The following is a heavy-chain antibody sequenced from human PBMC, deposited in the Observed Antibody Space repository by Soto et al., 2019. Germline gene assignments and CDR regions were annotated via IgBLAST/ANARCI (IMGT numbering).Heavy chain of an antibody. CDR2: IYYSGSA. D-gene: IGHD2-2*01. CDR3: ARTYQILINWLDP. CDR1: GGSISSSDYY. V-gene: IGHV4-30-4*01. J-gene: IGHJ5*02. Sequence: SETLSLTCTVSGGSISSSDYYWSWVRQPPGKGLEWIGYIYYSGSAYYNPSLKSRVTMSVDTSKNQFSLRLNSVTAADTAVYYCARTYQILINWLDPWGQGTLVTVSS.